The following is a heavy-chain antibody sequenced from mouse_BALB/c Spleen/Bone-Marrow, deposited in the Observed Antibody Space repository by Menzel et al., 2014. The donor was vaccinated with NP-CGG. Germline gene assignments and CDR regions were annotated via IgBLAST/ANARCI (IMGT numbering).Heavy chain of an antibody. J-gene: IGHJ4*01. V-gene: IGHV2-9*02. Sequence: VKLMESGPGLVAPSQSLSITCTVSGFSLXNFGVHWVRQPPGKGLEWLGIIWAGGATDYHSALMSRLIISKDNSKSQVFLKMNSLQTDDTAMYYCARVLRRSQDAMDYWGQGTSVTVSS. CDR3: ARVLRRSQDAMDY. CDR2: IWAGGAT. CDR1: GFSLXNFG. D-gene: IGHD2-12*01.